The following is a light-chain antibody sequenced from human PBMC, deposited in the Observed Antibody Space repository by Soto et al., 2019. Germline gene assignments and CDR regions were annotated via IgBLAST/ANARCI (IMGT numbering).Light chain of an antibody. CDR3: QQFDNFPLT. J-gene: IGKJ4*01. Sequence: DIQMTQSPSSLPASVGDRVTITCQASQDISNYLNWYQQKPGKAPKLLIYDASNLEKGVPSRFSGSGSGTDFTFTISRLQPEDIATYYCQQFDNFPLTFGGGTKVEIK. CDR1: QDISNY. V-gene: IGKV1-33*01. CDR2: DAS.